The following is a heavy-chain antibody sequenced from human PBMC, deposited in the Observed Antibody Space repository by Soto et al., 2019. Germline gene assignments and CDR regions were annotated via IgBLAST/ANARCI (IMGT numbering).Heavy chain of an antibody. CDR1: VGTFSSYT. J-gene: IGHJ6*03. D-gene: IGHD6-6*01. V-gene: IGHV1-69*02. Sequence: QVQLVQSGAEVKKPGSSVKVSCKASVGTFSSYTISWVRQAPGQGLEWMGRIIPILGIANYAQKFQARVTITAHKSTSTAYMELSSLRSEDTAVYYCARPAARPVYYYYYLDVWGKGTTVTGSS. CDR3: ARPAARPVYYYYYLDV. CDR2: IIPILGIA.